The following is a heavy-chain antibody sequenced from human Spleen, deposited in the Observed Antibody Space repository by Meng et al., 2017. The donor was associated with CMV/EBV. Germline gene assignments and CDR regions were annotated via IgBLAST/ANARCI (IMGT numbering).Heavy chain of an antibody. CDR1: GGSFSGYY. D-gene: IGHD2-15*01. J-gene: IGHJ6*02. Sequence: GSLRLSCAVYGGSFSGYYWSWIRQPPGKGLEWIGEINHSGSTNYNPSLKSRVTISVDTSKNQFSLKLTSVTAADTAVYYCARDLLLTYGMDVWGQGTTVTVSS. CDR3: ARDLLLTYGMDV. V-gene: IGHV4-34*01. CDR2: INHSGST.